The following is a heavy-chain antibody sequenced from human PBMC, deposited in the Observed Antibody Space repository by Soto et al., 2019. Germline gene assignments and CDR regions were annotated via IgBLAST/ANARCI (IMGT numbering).Heavy chain of an antibody. CDR2: INAGNGNT. CDR3: ARGPGGPDGHGDY. CDR1: GYTFTSYA. D-gene: IGHD2-15*01. V-gene: IGHV1-3*01. Sequence: QVQLVQSGAEVKKPGASVKVSCKASGYTFTSYAMHWVRQAPGQRLEWMGWINAGNGNTKCSQKFQGRVTITRDTSASTAYMELSSLRSEDTAVYYCARGPGGPDGHGDYWGQGTLVTVSS. J-gene: IGHJ4*02.